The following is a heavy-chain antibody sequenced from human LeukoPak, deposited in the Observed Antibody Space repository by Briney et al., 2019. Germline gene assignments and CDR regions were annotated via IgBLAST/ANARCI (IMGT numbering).Heavy chain of an antibody. CDR2: IKSKTDGGAT. CDR3: TTDHSYYYDSSGYYDHFDY. D-gene: IGHD3-22*01. V-gene: IGHV3-15*01. J-gene: IGHJ4*02. CDR1: GFTFSNAW. Sequence: PGGSLRLSCAASGFTFSNAWMSWVRQAPGKGLEWVGRIKSKTDGGATDYAAPVKGRFTISRDDSKNTLYLQMNSLKTEDTAVYYCTTDHSYYYDSSGYYDHFDYWGQGTLVTVSS.